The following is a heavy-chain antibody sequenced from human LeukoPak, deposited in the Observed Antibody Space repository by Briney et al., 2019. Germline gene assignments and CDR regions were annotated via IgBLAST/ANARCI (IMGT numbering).Heavy chain of an antibody. J-gene: IGHJ4*02. Sequence: PSETLSLTCTVSGYSISSGYYWGWIRQPPGKGLEWIGSIYHSGSTYYNPSLKRRVTISVDTSKNQFSLKLSSVTAADTAVYYCARDWFSDYWGQGTLVTVSS. D-gene: IGHD3-10*01. CDR2: IYHSGST. CDR3: ARDWFSDY. CDR1: GYSISSGYY. V-gene: IGHV4-38-2*02.